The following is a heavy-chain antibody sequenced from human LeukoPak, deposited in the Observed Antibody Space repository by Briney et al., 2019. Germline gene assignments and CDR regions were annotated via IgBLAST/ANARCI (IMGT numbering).Heavy chain of an antibody. V-gene: IGHV5-10-1*01. J-gene: IGHJ4*02. CDR2: IDPSDSYT. CDR3: ARLERGRRSMYYFDY. D-gene: IGHD2/OR15-2a*01. Sequence: GESLKMPCKGPGYSFTSYWISWVRQMPGKGLEWMGRIDPSDSYTNYSPSFQGHVTISADKSISTAYLQWSSLKASDTAMYYCARLERGRRSMYYFDYWGQGTLVTVSS. CDR1: GYSFTSYW.